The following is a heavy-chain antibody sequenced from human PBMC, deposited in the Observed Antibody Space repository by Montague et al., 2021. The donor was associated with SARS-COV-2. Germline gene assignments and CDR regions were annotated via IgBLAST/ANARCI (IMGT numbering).Heavy chain of an antibody. CDR1: GFTHXKYG. J-gene: IGHJ4*02. Sequence: RLSCAASGFTHXKYGVHWVRQAPGKGLEWVASIWNDGSKKHHADSVKCRFTISRDNSNNMLYLQMDSLRADDAGVYYCVGDPGDPDTFDFWGQGTQVTVSS. V-gene: IGHV3-33*01. D-gene: IGHD7-27*01. CDR2: IWNDGSKK. CDR3: VGDPGDPDTFDF.